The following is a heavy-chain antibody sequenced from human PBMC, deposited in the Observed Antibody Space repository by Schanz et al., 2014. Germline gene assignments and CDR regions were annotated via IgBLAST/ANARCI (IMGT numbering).Heavy chain of an antibody. CDR2: INPNSGGT. V-gene: IGHV1-2*06. CDR1: GYTFTDYY. Sequence: QVQLVQSGAEVKKPGASVKISCKASGYTFTDYYMYWVRQAPGQGLEWMGRINPNSGGTNYAQKFQGRVTMTRDTSISTAYMELRRLRSDDTAVYYCARDYYDILTGYPYDTVDIWGQGTMVTVSS. D-gene: IGHD3-9*01. J-gene: IGHJ3*02. CDR3: ARDYYDILTGYPYDTVDI.